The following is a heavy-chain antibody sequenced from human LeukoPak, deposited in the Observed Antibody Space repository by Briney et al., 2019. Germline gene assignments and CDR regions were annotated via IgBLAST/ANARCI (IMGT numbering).Heavy chain of an antibody. CDR3: ARDHMGYDY. CDR2: ISSGGSTT. D-gene: IGHD1-26*01. V-gene: IGHV3-48*04. Sequence: GGSLRLSCAASGFTFSSYSMNWVRQAPGEGLEWVSYISSGGSTTYYAGSVKGRFTVSRDNAKNSLYLQMNSLRAEDTAVYYCARDHMGYDYWGQGTLVTVSS. CDR1: GFTFSSYS. J-gene: IGHJ4*02.